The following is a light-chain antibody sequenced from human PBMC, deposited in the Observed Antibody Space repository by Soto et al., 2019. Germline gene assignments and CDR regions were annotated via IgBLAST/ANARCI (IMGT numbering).Light chain of an antibody. J-gene: IGKJ1*01. Sequence: DIQMTQSPSSLSASVGDRVTITCRASQSISSYLNWYQQKPGKAPKLLIYAASSLQSGVPSRFSGRGSGTDFTLTISRLQPEDFATYYCQQSYRTPRTFGQGTKGAI. CDR1: QSISSY. CDR3: QQSYRTPRT. V-gene: IGKV1-39*01. CDR2: AAS.